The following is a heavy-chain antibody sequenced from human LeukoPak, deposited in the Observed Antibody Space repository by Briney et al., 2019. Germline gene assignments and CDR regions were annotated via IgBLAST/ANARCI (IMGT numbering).Heavy chain of an antibody. Sequence: GGSLRLSCAASGFTFSSYSMHWVRQAPGEGLEWVSYISSSSSTIYYADSVKGRFTISRDNAKNSLYLQMNSLRDEDTAVYYCARDLSEMGVQQWGPSVFYAYWGQGTLVTVSS. V-gene: IGHV3-48*02. CDR1: GFTFSSYS. J-gene: IGHJ4*02. CDR2: ISSSSSTI. D-gene: IGHD6-19*01. CDR3: ARDLSEMGVQQWGPSVFYAY.